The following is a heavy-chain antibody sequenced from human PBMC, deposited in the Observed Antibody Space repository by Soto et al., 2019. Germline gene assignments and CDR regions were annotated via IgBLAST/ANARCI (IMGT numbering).Heavy chain of an antibody. Sequence: EVQLVESGGGLVQPGGSLRLSCAASGFTFSDYYMDWVRQVPGKGLEWVGRTRNKANSYSPEYAPSVKGRFTISRHDLEDSMYLPMNRLKTEDPAGYLCAWDPGGRYDYWGQGALVTVSS. CDR2: TRNKANSYSP. CDR3: AWDPGGRYDY. CDR1: GFTFSDYY. V-gene: IGHV3-72*01. D-gene: IGHD3-16*01. J-gene: IGHJ4*02.